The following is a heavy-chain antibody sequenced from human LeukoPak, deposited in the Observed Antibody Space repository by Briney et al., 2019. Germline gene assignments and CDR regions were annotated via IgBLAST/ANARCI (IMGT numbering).Heavy chain of an antibody. V-gene: IGHV4-59*08. CDR3: ARHSGDYSGTYPLDY. CDR1: GGSISSYY. J-gene: IGHJ4*02. Sequence: SETLSLTCTVSGGSISSYYWSWLRQPPGKGLEWIGYIYYSGTTKYNPSLRSRVTISVDTSKNQFSLRLSSVTAADTAMYYCARHSGDYSGTYPLDYWGQGTLVTVSS. CDR2: IYYSGTT. D-gene: IGHD3-10*01.